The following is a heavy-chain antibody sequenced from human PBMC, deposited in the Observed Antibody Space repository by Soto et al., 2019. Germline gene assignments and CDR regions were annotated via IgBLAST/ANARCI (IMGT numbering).Heavy chain of an antibody. D-gene: IGHD5-12*01. Sequence: ASVKVSCKASGYTFFTYDISWVRQAPGQGLEWMGWISTYSGDTKYAQKFQGRVTMTTDTSTTTACLELRSLRSDDTAVYYCARHHGPTTPENWFDPWGQGTMVTVFS. CDR1: GYTFFTYD. CDR2: ISTYSGDT. J-gene: IGHJ5*02. CDR3: ARHHGPTTPENWFDP. V-gene: IGHV1-18*01.